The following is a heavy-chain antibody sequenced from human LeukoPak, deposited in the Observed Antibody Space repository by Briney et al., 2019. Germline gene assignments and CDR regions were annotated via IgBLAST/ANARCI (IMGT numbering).Heavy chain of an antibody. J-gene: IGHJ4*02. CDR3: ARGIYSTD. V-gene: IGHV1-2*06. CDR1: GGTFSSYA. CDR2: INPNSGGT. Sequence: ASVKVSCKASGGTFSSYAISWVRQAPGQGLEWMGRINPNSGGTNYAQKFQGRVTMTRDTSISTAYMELSRLRSDDTAVYYCARGIYSTDWGQGTLVTVSS. D-gene: IGHD6-13*01.